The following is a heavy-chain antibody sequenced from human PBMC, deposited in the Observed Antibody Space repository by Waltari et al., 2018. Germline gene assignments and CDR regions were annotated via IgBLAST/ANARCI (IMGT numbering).Heavy chain of an antibody. V-gene: IGHV4-4*02. CDR1: GDSMSSTDW. D-gene: IGHD2-15*01. J-gene: IGHJ4*02. CDR3: ARDRGRGIYLDS. Sequence: QLQLQESGPGLVKPSGTLSLTCAVSGDSMSSTDWWSWVRQSPGKGLEWIGQVQRSGRTNYNPSFASRVTVSIDTSTNQFSLKVTSATAAGTAVHFCARDRGRGIYLDSWGQGTLVTVSP. CDR2: VQRSGRT.